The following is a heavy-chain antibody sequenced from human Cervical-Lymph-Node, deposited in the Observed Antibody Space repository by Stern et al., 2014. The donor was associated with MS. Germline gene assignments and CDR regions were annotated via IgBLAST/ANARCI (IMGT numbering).Heavy chain of an antibody. CDR1: GGSISSGGYY. CDR3: ARDKDTATDAFDI. Sequence: QLQESGPGLVKPSQTLSLTCTVSGGSISSGGYYWSWIRQRPGKGLEWSGYIYYSGITYYSRSLKSRVTISVDTSKNEFSLKLSSVTAADTAVYYCARDKDTATDAFDIWGQGTMVTVSS. V-gene: IGHV4-31*03. J-gene: IGHJ3*02. D-gene: IGHD5-18*01. CDR2: IYYSGIT.